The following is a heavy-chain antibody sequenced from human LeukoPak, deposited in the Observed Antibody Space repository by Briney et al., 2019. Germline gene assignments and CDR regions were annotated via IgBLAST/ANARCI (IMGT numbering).Heavy chain of an antibody. CDR2: ISYDGSNK. V-gene: IGHV3-30*03. CDR3: ATEGGFDP. CDR1: GFTFSSYG. J-gene: IGHJ5*02. Sequence: PGGSLRLSCAASGFTFSSYGMHWVRQAPGKGLEWVAVISYDGSNKYYADSVKGRFTISRDNSKNTLYLQMNSLRAEDTAVYYCATEGGFDPWGEGTLVTVSS.